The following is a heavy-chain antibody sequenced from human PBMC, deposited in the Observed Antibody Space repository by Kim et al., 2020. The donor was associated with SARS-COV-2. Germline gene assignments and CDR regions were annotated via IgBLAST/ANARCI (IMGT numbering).Heavy chain of an antibody. V-gene: IGHV3-13*01. CDR1: GFTFSSYD. J-gene: IGHJ4*02. CDR3: ARAIAAGTNYYFDY. D-gene: IGHD6-13*01. Sequence: GSLRLSCAASGFTFSSYDMHWVRQATGKGLEWVSAIGTAGDTYYPGSVKGRFTISRENAKNSLYLQMNSLRAGDTAVYYCARAIAAGTNYYFDYWGQGTLVTVSS. CDR2: IGTAGDT.